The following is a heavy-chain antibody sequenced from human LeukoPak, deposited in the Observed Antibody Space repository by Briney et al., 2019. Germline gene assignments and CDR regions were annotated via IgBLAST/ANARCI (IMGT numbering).Heavy chain of an antibody. V-gene: IGHV3-30*02. CDR1: GFTFSNYW. CDR2: IRYDGSNK. Sequence: GGSLRLSCAASGFTFSNYWMSWVRRAPGKGLEWVAFIRYDGSNKYYADSVKGRFTISRDNAKNSLYLQMNSLRAEDTAVYYCAKDLGTYYYGSGLDYWGQGTLVTVSS. CDR3: AKDLGTYYYGSGLDY. J-gene: IGHJ4*02. D-gene: IGHD3-10*01.